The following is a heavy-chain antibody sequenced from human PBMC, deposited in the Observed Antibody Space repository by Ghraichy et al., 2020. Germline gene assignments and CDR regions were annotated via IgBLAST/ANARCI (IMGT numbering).Heavy chain of an antibody. CDR2: IYTSGST. Sequence: SETLSLTCTVSGGSISSYYWSWIRQPAGKGLEWIGRIYTSGSTNYNPSLKSRVTMSVDTSKNQFSLKLSSVTAADTAVYYCARTWDGVSGLASVLPVSYYYGMDVWGQGTTVTVSS. CDR3: ARTWDGVSGLASVLPVSYYYGMDV. V-gene: IGHV4-4*07. D-gene: IGHD1-26*01. J-gene: IGHJ6*02. CDR1: GGSISSYY.